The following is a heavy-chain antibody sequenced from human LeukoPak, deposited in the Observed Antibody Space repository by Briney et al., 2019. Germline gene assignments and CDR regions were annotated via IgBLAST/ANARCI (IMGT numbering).Heavy chain of an antibody. Sequence: PSETLSLTCAVYVGSFSGYYWSWIRQPPGKGLEWIGEINHSGSTNYNPSLESRVTISVDTSKNQFSLEVRSVTAADTAVYYCARHVTISGPYDASDIWGQGTMVTVSP. CDR2: INHSGST. D-gene: IGHD5-24*01. CDR3: ARHVTISGPYDASDI. V-gene: IGHV4-34*01. CDR1: VGSFSGYY. J-gene: IGHJ3*02.